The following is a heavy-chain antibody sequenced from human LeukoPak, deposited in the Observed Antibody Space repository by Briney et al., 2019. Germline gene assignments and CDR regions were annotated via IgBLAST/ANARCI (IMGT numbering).Heavy chain of an antibody. J-gene: IGHJ4*02. D-gene: IGHD3-3*01. Sequence: PSETLSLTCAVSGGSISSSTWWTWVRQPPGKGLEWIGEIFHSGSTNSNPSLKSRLTMSVDESKHEFSLKLTSVTAADTAVYYCASGALLSRYLEYWGQGTLVTV. V-gene: IGHV4-4*02. CDR2: IFHSGST. CDR3: ASGALLSRYLEY. CDR1: GGSISSSTW.